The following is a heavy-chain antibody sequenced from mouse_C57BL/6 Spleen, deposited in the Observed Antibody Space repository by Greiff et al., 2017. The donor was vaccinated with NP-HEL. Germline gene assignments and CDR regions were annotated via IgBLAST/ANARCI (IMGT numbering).Heavy chain of an antibody. CDR3: ASTTVVGYFDY. Sequence: QVQLQQPGAELVKPGASVKLSCKASGYTFTSYWMHWVKQRPGQGLEWIGMIHPNSGSSNYNEKFKSKATLTEDKSSSTAYMQLSSLTSEDAAVYYCASTTVVGYFDYWGQGTTLTVSS. J-gene: IGHJ2*01. D-gene: IGHD1-1*01. CDR1: GYTFTSYW. V-gene: IGHV1-64*01. CDR2: IHPNSGSS.